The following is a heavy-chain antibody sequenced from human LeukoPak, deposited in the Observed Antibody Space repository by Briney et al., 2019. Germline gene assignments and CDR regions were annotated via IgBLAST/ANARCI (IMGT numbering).Heavy chain of an antibody. V-gene: IGHV1-2*02. D-gene: IGHD3-9*01. J-gene: IGHJ5*02. CDR3: ARERAQTVLRYFGWLHSDFTP. CDR2: INPNSGGT. Sequence: GASVKVSCKASGYTFTGYYMHWVRQAPGQGLEWMGWINPNSGGTNYAQKFQGRVTMTRDTSISTAYMELSRLRSDDTAVYYCARERAQTVLRYFGWLHSDFTPWGQGTLVTVSS. CDR1: GYTFTGYY.